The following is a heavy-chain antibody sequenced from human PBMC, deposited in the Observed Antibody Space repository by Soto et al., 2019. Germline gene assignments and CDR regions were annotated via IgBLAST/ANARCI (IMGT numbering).Heavy chain of an antibody. CDR3: ARAPKVSGSSQTRPDF. CDR1: GYSISSGYY. D-gene: IGHD6-6*01. CDR2: IYHSGNT. Sequence: SETLSLTCAVSGYSISSGYYGGWIRQPPGKGLEWIGSIYHSGNTNYSPSLKSRVSISIDTSMKQFSLNLASVSAADTAVYYCARAPKVSGSSQTRPDFWGQGTLVTVSS. J-gene: IGHJ4*02. V-gene: IGHV4-38-2*01.